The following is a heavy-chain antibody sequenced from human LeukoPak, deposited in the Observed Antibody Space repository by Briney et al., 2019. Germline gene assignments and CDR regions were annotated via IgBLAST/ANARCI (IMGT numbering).Heavy chain of an antibody. Sequence: ASVKVSCKASGYTFTSYGISWVRQAPGQGLEWMGWISAYNGNTNYAQKLQGRVTMTTDTSTSTAYMELRSLRSDDTAMYYCARDKSILRVFDYWGQGTLVTVSS. D-gene: IGHD6-6*01. CDR1: GYTFTSYG. CDR2: ISAYNGNT. J-gene: IGHJ4*02. CDR3: ARDKSILRVFDY. V-gene: IGHV1-18*01.